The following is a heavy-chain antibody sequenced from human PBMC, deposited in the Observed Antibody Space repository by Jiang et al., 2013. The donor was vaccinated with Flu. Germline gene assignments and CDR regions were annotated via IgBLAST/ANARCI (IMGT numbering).Heavy chain of an antibody. CDR2: IDPSDSYT. Sequence: GAEVKKPGESLRISCKGSGYSFTSYWISWVRQMPGKGLEWMGRIDPSDSYTNYSPSFQGHVTISADKSISTAYLQWSSLKASDTAMYYCARQSRITMIVVVTDAFDIWGQGTMVTVSS. J-gene: IGHJ3*02. CDR1: GYSFTSYW. CDR3: ARQSRITMIVVVTDAFDI. V-gene: IGHV5-10-1*01. D-gene: IGHD3-22*01.